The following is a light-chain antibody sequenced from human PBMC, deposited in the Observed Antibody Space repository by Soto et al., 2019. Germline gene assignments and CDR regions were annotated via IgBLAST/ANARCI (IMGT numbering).Light chain of an antibody. CDR2: WAS. CDR3: QQSYSTRRT. V-gene: IGKV4-1*01. Sequence: DIVMTQSPGSLAVSLGETATINCKFRQGVLYSSNNKNYLAWYQQKPGQPPKXXXYWASTRESGVPDRFSDIESGTDGTLTLSSLQAEDGAVYDCQQSYSTRRTFGQGTKVDIK. J-gene: IGKJ1*01. CDR1: QGVLYSSNNKNY.